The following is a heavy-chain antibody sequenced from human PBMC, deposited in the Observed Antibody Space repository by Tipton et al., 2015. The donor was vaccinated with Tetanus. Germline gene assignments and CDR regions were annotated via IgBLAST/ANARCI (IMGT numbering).Heavy chain of an antibody. CDR2: INRNGGGK. Sequence: SLRLSCAASGFTFSNYWMSWVRQAPGKGLEWVANINRNGGGKYYVDSVKGRFTISRDEAKKSVYLQMSSLRVGDTAVYYCARDRGEDWTNFYYMDVWGKGATVTVSS. CDR3: ARDRGEDWTNFYYMDV. D-gene: IGHD3/OR15-3a*01. CDR1: GFTFSNYW. V-gene: IGHV3-7*01. J-gene: IGHJ6*03.